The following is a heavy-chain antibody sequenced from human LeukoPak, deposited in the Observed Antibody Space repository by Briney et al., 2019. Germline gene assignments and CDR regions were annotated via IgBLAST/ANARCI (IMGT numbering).Heavy chain of an antibody. J-gene: IGHJ4*02. V-gene: IGHV4-61*01. CDR3: ARARYYHGKSDSYRYCFDY. CDR1: GGSVNSGSYF. Sequence: SETLSLTCTVSGGSVNSGSYFWSWIRQPPGKGLEWIGYIYYSGSTNYNPSLKSRITISVDTSKNQFSLKVNSVTAADTAVYYCARARYYHGKSDSYRYCFDYWGQGTLVTVSS. D-gene: IGHD3-10*01. CDR2: IYYSGST.